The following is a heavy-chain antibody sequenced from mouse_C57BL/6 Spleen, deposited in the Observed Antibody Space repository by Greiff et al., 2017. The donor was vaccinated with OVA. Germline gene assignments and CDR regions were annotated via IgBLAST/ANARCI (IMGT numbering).Heavy chain of an antibody. CDR2: ISSGSSTI. D-gene: IGHD4-1*01. V-gene: IGHV5-17*01. Sequence: EVKLMESGGGLVKPGGSLTLSCAASGFTFSDYGMHWVRQAPEKGLEWVAYISSGSSTIYYADTVKGRFTISRDNAKNTLFLQMTSLRSEDTAMYYCARVANWDVGFAYWGQGTLVTVSA. J-gene: IGHJ3*01. CDR3: ARVANWDVGFAY. CDR1: GFTFSDYG.